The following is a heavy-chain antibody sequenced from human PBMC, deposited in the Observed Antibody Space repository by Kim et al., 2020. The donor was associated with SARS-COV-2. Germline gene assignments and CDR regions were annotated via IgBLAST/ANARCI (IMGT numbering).Heavy chain of an antibody. CDR2: IKEDGSVK. V-gene: IGHV3-7*03. D-gene: IGHD6-13*01. Sequence: GGSLRLSCGAYGFTFRSYWMSWVRQAPGKGLEWVANIKEDGSVKQYVASVKGRFAISRDNARNSLYLQLNSLRADDTAVYYCAREGILSYTSSWDYWGPGSLVTVSS. J-gene: IGHJ4*02. CDR3: AREGILSYTSSWDY. CDR1: GFTFRSYW.